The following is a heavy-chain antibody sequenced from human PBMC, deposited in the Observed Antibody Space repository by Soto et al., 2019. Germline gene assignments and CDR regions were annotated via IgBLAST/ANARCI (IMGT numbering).Heavy chain of an antibody. CDR1: GYDLTSQHHY. CDR3: ARHVRGIVVVPAALHFDS. CDR2: AYYSGST. V-gene: IGHV4-39*01. J-gene: IGHJ4*02. Sequence: KPSEPLSRTLTGSGYDLTSQHHYRVLNRRPTGNGLEWIASAYYSGSTYYNPSLRSRVTVPVDTSKHQFSLKLSAVTAADTAVYFCARHVRGIVVVPAALHFDSWGRGTLVTVSS. D-gene: IGHD2-2*01.